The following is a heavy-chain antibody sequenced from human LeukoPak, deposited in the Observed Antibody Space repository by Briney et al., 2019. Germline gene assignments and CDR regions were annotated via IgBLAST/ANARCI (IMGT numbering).Heavy chain of an antibody. J-gene: IGHJ4*02. Sequence: SGTLSLTCTVSGDSINSLDLWGWVRQPPGKGLEWIGEMYLSGTTHSNPSVKSRVTISIDKSKNQFFLNLSSVTAADAAVYYCAGLVGRYSSGLYYYYFDYWGQGTLVTVSS. V-gene: IGHV4-4*02. CDR1: GDSINSLDL. D-gene: IGHD3-22*01. CDR3: AGLVGRYSSGLYYYYFDY. CDR2: MYLSGTT.